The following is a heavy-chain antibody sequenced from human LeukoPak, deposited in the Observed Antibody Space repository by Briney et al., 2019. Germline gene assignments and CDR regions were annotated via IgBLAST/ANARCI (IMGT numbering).Heavy chain of an antibody. CDR3: ARDIRNYYDSGAYGWFDP. CDR2: ISGSGGNV. CDR1: GFTFSSYG. Sequence: PGGSLRLSCAASGFTFSSYGMSWVRQAPGKGLEWVSSISGSGGNVYYAGSVRGRFTISRDNSKNTVHLQMNSLRAEDTATYYCARDIRNYYDSGAYGWFDPWGQGTLVPVSS. D-gene: IGHD3-10*01. V-gene: IGHV3-23*01. J-gene: IGHJ5*02.